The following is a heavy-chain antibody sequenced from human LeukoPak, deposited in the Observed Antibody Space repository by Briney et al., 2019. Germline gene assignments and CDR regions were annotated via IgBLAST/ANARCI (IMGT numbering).Heavy chain of an antibody. J-gene: IGHJ4*02. Sequence: PSETLSLTCAVYGGSFSGYYWSWIRQPPGKGLEWIGEISHSGSTNYNPSLKSRVTISVDTSKNQFSLKLSSVTAADTAVYYCARGLTIFGVVSRNYWGQGTLVTVSS. V-gene: IGHV4-34*01. D-gene: IGHD3-3*01. CDR2: ISHSGST. CDR1: GGSFSGYY. CDR3: ARGLTIFGVVSRNY.